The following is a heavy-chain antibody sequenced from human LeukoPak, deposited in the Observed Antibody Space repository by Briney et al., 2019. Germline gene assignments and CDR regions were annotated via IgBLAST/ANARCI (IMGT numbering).Heavy chain of an antibody. V-gene: IGHV5-51*01. CDR1: GYDSGDSLTSHW. J-gene: IGHJ4*02. D-gene: IGHD3-3*01. Sequence: GESLKISCKGSGYDSGDSLTSHWIAWVRHMPGKGLEWMGIIYPRDSNTRYSPSFQGQVTISVDTSINTAYLQWISLRASDTAMYYCARRAIIQGTSALDFWGQGTVVIVSS. CDR2: IYPRDSNT. CDR3: ARRAIIQGTSALDF.